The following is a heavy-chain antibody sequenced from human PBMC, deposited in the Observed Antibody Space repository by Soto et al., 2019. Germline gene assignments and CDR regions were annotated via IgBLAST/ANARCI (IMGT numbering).Heavy chain of an antibody. Sequence: SSETPSLTCTVSGGSISSSDFYWGWLRQPPGKGLDFIGSMYYSGTTYYNPSLKNRITISVDTSKNQFSLKLISVTAADTAVYYCAVVDSTGNWFDPWGQGALVTVSS. CDR3: AVVDSTGNWFDP. CDR2: MYYSGTT. V-gene: IGHV4-39*05. J-gene: IGHJ5*02. D-gene: IGHD3-22*01. CDR1: GGSISSSDFY.